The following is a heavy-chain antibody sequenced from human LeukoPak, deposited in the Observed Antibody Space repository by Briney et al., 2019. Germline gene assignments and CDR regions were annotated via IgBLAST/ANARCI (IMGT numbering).Heavy chain of an antibody. V-gene: IGHV3-30*04. J-gene: IGHJ4*02. CDR2: VSYDGSYK. CDR3: ARDPAYGAIDC. Sequence: HPGGSLRLSCAAAGFTFSKFAMHWVRQAPGKGLEWVAVVSYDGSYKYYADSVKGRFTISRDNSKNTLYLQMNSLRAEDTAVYYCARDPAYGAIDCWGQGTLVTVSS. D-gene: IGHD4-17*01. CDR1: GFTFSKFA.